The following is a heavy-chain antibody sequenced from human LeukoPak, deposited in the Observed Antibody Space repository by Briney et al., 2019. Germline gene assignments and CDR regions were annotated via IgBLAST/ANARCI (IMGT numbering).Heavy chain of an antibody. Sequence: GGSLRLTCAASGFTISSYAMSWVRQTPGKGLQWVSAISGSGGSTYYADSVKGRFTVSRDNSKNTLYLQMNSLTGDDTAVYYRAKDRGASSGPTLDYWGQGTLVTVSS. V-gene: IGHV3-23*01. CDR1: GFTISSYA. CDR2: ISGSGGST. CDR3: AKDRGASSGPTLDY. J-gene: IGHJ4*02. D-gene: IGHD6-19*01.